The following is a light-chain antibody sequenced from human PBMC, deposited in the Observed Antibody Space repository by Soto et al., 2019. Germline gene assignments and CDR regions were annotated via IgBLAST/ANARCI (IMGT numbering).Light chain of an antibody. CDR1: ERLSSVY. Sequence: PGERATLSCRASERLSSVYLAWYQQRPGQPPRLLIYGASNRATGIPDRFSGSGSGTDFTLIINRLEPEDVAIYYCQQYRKWPITFGQVTRLEIK. J-gene: IGKJ5*01. V-gene: IGKV3D-20*02. CDR2: GAS. CDR3: QQYRKWPIT.